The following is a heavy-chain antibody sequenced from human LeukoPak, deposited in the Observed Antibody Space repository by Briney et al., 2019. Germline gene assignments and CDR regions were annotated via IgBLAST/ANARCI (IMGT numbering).Heavy chain of an antibody. J-gene: IGHJ4*02. D-gene: IGHD6-19*01. V-gene: IGHV3-30-3*01. CDR3: AKESSGWAYYFDY. CDR2: LSYDANE. CDR1: GFTFSSYA. Sequence: GGSLRLSCAASGFTFSSYAMHWVRQAPGKGLDLEWVTVLSYDANEYYADSVKGRFTISRDNSKNTLYLQMNSLRAEDTAAYYCAKESSGWAYYFDYWGQGTLVTVSS.